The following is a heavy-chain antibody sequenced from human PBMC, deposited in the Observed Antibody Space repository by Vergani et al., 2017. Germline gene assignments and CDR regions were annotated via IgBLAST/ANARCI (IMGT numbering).Heavy chain of an antibody. Sequence: QVQLVESGGGLVKPGGSLRLSCAASGFTFSDYYMSWIRQAPGKGLEWVSYISSSGSTIYYADSVKVRFTISRDNAKNSLYLQRNSLRAEATAVYYCARNGYESSGYYTNFDYWDQGTLVTVSS. CDR2: ISSSGSTI. J-gene: IGHJ4*02. CDR3: ARNGYESSGYYTNFDY. D-gene: IGHD3-22*01. CDR1: GFTFSDYY. V-gene: IGHV3-11*04.